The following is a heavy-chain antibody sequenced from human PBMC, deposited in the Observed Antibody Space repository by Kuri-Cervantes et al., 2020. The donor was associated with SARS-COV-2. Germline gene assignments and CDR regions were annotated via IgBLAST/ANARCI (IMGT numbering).Heavy chain of an antibody. J-gene: IGHJ4*02. CDR1: GYALTDYY. CDR2: LNPNTGGT. D-gene: IGHD3-10*01. Sequence: ASVKVSCKASGYALTDYYIHWVRQAPGQGLEWMGWLNPNTGGTNYAQKFQGWVTMTRDTSLITAYMDLTRLTSDDSAVYFCARGEAARGLMVVFKWRGAGPLHFWGQGTLVTVSS. CDR3: ARGEAARGLMVVFKWRGAGPLHF. V-gene: IGHV1-2*04.